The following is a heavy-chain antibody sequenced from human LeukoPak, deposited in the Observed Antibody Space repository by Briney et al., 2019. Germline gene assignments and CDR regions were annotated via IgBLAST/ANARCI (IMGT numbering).Heavy chain of an antibody. J-gene: IGHJ4*02. Sequence: ASVKVSCKVPGYTLTELSKHWVRQAPGKGLEWMGGFDPEDGETIYAQKFQGRVTMTEDTSTDTAYMELSSLRSEDTAVYYCLGWLRFSLDFDYWGQGTLVTVSS. D-gene: IGHD5-12*01. CDR2: FDPEDGET. CDR3: LGWLRFSLDFDY. V-gene: IGHV1-24*01. CDR1: GYTLTELS.